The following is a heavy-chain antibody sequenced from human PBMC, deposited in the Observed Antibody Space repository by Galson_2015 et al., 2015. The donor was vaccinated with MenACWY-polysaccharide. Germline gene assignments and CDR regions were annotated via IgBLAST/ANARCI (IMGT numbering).Heavy chain of an antibody. CDR3: AREGSRIVFPAFDI. V-gene: IGHV3-33*01. D-gene: IGHD2-2*01. Sequence: SLRLSCEASGSRFSNSGMHWVRQAPGKELEWVAVIQYDGSNKVYADSVKGRFTISRDNSKNTVFLEMNTLGVEDTAVYYCAREGSRIVFPAFDIWGQGSMVTVSS. J-gene: IGHJ3*02. CDR2: IQYDGSNK. CDR1: GSRFSNSG.